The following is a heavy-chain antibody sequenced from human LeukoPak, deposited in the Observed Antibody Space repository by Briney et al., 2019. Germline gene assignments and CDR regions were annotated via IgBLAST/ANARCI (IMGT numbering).Heavy chain of an antibody. Sequence: GGSLRLSCAASGFTFSNFAVSWVRQAPGKGLEWVSAISGSGGSTYYADSVKGRFTISRDNSKNTLYLQMNSLRAEDTAVYYCARAASYYDSSGYYSWGQGTLVTVSS. CDR1: GFTFSNFA. D-gene: IGHD3-22*01. V-gene: IGHV3-23*01. CDR3: ARAASYYDSSGYYS. CDR2: ISGSGGST. J-gene: IGHJ5*02.